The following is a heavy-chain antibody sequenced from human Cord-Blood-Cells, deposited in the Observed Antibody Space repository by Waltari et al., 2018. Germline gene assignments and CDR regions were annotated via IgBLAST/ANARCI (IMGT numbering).Heavy chain of an antibody. Sequence: EVQLVESGGGLVKPGGSLRISCSASGFTFSNDWMSWVRQAPGKGLGWVGRNKSKTDGGTTDYAAPVKGRFTISRDDSKNTLYLQMNSLKTEDTAVYYCTTGSWGQGTLVTVSS. CDR1: GFTFSNDW. CDR3: TTGS. CDR2: NKSKTDGGTT. V-gene: IGHV3-15*01. J-gene: IGHJ4*02.